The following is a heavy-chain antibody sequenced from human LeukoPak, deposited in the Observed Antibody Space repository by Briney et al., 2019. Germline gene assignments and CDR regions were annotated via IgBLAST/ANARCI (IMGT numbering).Heavy chain of an antibody. CDR1: GYTFTTYG. CDR3: ARVNLAGGSYYDAAY. CDR2: IFAYNGNT. D-gene: IGHD1-26*01. J-gene: IGHJ4*02. Sequence: ASVRVSCKTSGYTFTTYGISWVRQAPGQGLEWMGWIFAYNGNTNYAQKFQGRVTMTTDTSTTTAYMDLRSLKSDDTAVYYCARVNLAGGSYYDAAYWGQGTLVTVSS. V-gene: IGHV1-18*01.